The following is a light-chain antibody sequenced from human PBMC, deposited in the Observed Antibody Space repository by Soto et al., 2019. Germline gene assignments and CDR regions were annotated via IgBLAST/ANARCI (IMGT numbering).Light chain of an antibody. CDR3: SSYSSHNILPYV. CDR1: SNDVGGYKY. Sequence: QSALTQPASVSGAPGQSITISCTGTSNDVGGYKYVSWYQQRPGTAPKLIMFEVNNRPSGVSDRFSGSRSANTASLTISGLQAQDEADYYCSSYSSHNILPYVFGTGTKLTVL. J-gene: IGLJ1*01. CDR2: EVN. V-gene: IGLV2-14*03.